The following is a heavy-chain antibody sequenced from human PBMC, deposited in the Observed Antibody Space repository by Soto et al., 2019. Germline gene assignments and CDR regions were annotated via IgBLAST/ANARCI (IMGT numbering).Heavy chain of an antibody. CDR1: GFTFSTAW. Sequence: GGSLRISCAASGFTFSTAWMSWVRQAPGKGLEWVGRIKSKTDGGTTDYAAPVKGRFTISRDDSKNTLYLQMNSLKTEDTAVYYCTTVLTTVTTSYYYYMDVWGKGTTVTVSS. V-gene: IGHV3-15*01. D-gene: IGHD4-17*01. J-gene: IGHJ6*03. CDR3: TTVLTTVTTSYYYYMDV. CDR2: IKSKTDGGTT.